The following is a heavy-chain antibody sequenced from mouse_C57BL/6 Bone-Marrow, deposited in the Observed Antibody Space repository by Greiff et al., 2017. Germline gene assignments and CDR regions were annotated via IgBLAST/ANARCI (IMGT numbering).Heavy chain of an antibody. V-gene: IGHV1-64*01. Sequence: QVQLQQPGAELVKPGASVKLSCKASGYTFTSYWMHWVKQRPGQGLEWIGMIHPNSGSTNYNEKFKSMATLTVDKSSSTAYMQLSSLTSEDSAVYYCAYDYDGFDYWGQGTTLTVSS. D-gene: IGHD2-4*01. J-gene: IGHJ2*01. CDR3: AYDYDGFDY. CDR1: GYTFTSYW. CDR2: IHPNSGST.